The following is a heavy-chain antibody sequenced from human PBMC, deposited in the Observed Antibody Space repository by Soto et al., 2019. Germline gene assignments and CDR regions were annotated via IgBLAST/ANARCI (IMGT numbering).Heavy chain of an antibody. CDR2: IDWDDDK. Sequence: SGPTLVNPTQTLTLTCTFSGFSLSTSGMCVSWIRQPPGKALEWLALIDWDDDKYYSTSLKTRLTISKDTSKNQVVLTMTNMDPVDTATYYCARTTSGYSSSWSDYYYYGMDVWGQGTTVTVSS. J-gene: IGHJ6*02. CDR3: ARTTSGYSSSWSDYYYYGMDV. CDR1: GFSLSTSGMC. D-gene: IGHD6-13*01. V-gene: IGHV2-70*01.